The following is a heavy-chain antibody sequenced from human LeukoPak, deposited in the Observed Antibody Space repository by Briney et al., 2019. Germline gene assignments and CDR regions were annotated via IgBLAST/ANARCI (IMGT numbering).Heavy chain of an antibody. D-gene: IGHD4-17*01. V-gene: IGHV4-34*01. CDR2: INHSGST. J-gene: IGHJ4*02. Sequence: SETLSLTCAVYGGSFSGYYWSWIRQPPGKGLEWIGEINHSGSTNYNPSLKSRVTISVDTFKNQFSLKLSSVTAADTAVYYCARARPSLYGDFPFSYWGQGTLVTVSS. CDR1: GGSFSGYY. CDR3: ARARPSLYGDFPFSY.